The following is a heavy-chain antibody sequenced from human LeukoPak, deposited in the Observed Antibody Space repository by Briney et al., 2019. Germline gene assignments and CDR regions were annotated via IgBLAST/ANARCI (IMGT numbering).Heavy chain of an antibody. CDR1: GGSFSSYA. Sequence: ASVKVSCKASGGSFSSYAISWVRQAPGQGLAWMGGIIPMFGTTNYAQKFQGRVTVTADESTGTAYMKLSSLRSEDTAVYYCAREPGLKNPGHYGMDVWGQGTTVTVSS. J-gene: IGHJ6*02. CDR3: AREPGLKNPGHYGMDV. V-gene: IGHV1-69*13. CDR2: IIPMFGTT. D-gene: IGHD3-16*01.